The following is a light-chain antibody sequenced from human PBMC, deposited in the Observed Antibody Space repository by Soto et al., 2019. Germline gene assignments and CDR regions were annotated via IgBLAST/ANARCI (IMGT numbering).Light chain of an antibody. CDR1: SSDVGGYNY. CDR2: DVS. Sequence: QSALTQPASVSGSPGQSITISGTGTSSDVGGYNYVSWYQQHPGKAPKLMIYDVSNRPSGVSNRFSGSKSGNTASLTISGLQAEDEADYCCSSYTSSSTYVVFGGGTKLTVL. J-gene: IGLJ2*01. V-gene: IGLV2-14*01. CDR3: SSYTSSSTYVV.